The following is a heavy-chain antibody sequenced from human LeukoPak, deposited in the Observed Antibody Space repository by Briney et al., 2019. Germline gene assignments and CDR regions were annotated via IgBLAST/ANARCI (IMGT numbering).Heavy chain of an antibody. CDR1: GGSISSYY. CDR2: IYYSGST. D-gene: IGHD3-3*01. Sequence: PSETLSLTCTVSGGSISSYYWSWIRQPPGKGLEWIGYIYYSGSTNYNPSLKSRVTISVDTSKNQFSLKLSSVTAADTAVYYCARDHLRRPKSATRSFDVNYDFWSGYYPVDYWGQGTLVTVSS. J-gene: IGHJ4*02. CDR3: ARDHLRRPKSATRSFDVNYDFWSGYYPVDY. V-gene: IGHV4-59*01.